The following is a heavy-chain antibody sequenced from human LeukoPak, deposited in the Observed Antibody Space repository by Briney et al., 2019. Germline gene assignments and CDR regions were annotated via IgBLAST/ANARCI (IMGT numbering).Heavy chain of an antibody. CDR3: ARGPSLGVVHDYYFDY. CDR1: GYTFTGYY. CDR2: INPNSGGT. Sequence: GASVKVSCKASGYTFTGYYMHWVRQAPGQGLEWMGWINPNSGGTNYAQKFQGRVTMTRDTSISTAYMELSRLGSDDTAVYYCARGPSLGVVHDYYFDYWGQNTLVTVSS. J-gene: IGHJ4*02. V-gene: IGHV1-2*02. D-gene: IGHD3-3*01.